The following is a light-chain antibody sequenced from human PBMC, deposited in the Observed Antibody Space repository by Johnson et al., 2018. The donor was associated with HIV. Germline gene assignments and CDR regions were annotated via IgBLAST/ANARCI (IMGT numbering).Light chain of an antibody. CDR2: DNN. V-gene: IGLV1-51*01. Sequence: QPVLTQPPSVSAAPGQKVTISCSGSTSNIGNNYVSWYQQLPGTAPKLLIYDNNKRPSGIPDRFSGSKSGTSATLGITGLQTGDEADYYCRTWNSSLTTPYVLGTGTKVTVL. CDR1: TSNIGNNY. J-gene: IGLJ1*01. CDR3: RTWNSSLTTPYV.